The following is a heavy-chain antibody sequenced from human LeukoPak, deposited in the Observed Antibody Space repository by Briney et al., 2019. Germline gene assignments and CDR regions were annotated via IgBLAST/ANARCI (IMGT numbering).Heavy chain of an antibody. Sequence: ASVKVSCKASGYTFTSYGISWVRQAPGQGLEWMGWINPNSGGTNYAQKFQGRVTMTRDTSISTAYMELSRLRSDDTAVYYCARVLGSSPSRFLGYWGQGTLVTVSS. CDR2: INPNSGGT. J-gene: IGHJ4*02. D-gene: IGHD6-6*01. CDR1: GYTFTSYG. V-gene: IGHV1-2*02. CDR3: ARVLGSSPSRFLGY.